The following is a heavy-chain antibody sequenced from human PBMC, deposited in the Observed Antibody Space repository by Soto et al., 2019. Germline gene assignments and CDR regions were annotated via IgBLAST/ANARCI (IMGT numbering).Heavy chain of an antibody. Sequence: QVQLVQSGAEVKKPGSSVKVSCKASGGTFSSYTITWVRQAPGQGLEWMGRIIPILGLANYAQKFQGRVTITADKSTSVVYMELSSLRSEDTAVYYCARESGGSGDREGWFDPWGQGTLVTVSS. V-gene: IGHV1-69*08. CDR1: GGTFSSYT. D-gene: IGHD2-15*01. J-gene: IGHJ5*02. CDR3: ARESGGSGDREGWFDP. CDR2: IIPILGLA.